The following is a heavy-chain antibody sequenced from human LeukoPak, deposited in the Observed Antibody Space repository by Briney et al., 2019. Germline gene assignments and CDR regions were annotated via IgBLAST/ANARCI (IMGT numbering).Heavy chain of an antibody. CDR1: GYTFTGYY. J-gene: IGHJ4*02. Sequence: GASVKVSCKASGYTFTGYYMHWVRQAPGQGLERMGWINPNSGGTNYAQKFQGRVTMTRDTSISTDYMELSRLRSDDTAVYYCARGDSSGYYYVDYFDYWGQGTLVTVSS. V-gene: IGHV1-2*02. CDR3: ARGDSSGYYYVDYFDY. CDR2: INPNSGGT. D-gene: IGHD3-22*01.